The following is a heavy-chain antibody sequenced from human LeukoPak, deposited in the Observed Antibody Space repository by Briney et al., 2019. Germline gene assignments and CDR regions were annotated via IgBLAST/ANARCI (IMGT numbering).Heavy chain of an antibody. V-gene: IGHV3-11*01. Sequence: GGSLRLSCEASGFSFSDYYMSWIPQPPGKGLEWIAYIRSGATTIYYADAVKGRFTISRDDAKNSLFLQMNSLRAEDTAIYYCATINFRPYWGQGTLVTVSS. J-gene: IGHJ4*02. CDR3: ATINFRPY. CDR2: IRSGATTI. D-gene: IGHD1-1*01. CDR1: GFSFSDYY.